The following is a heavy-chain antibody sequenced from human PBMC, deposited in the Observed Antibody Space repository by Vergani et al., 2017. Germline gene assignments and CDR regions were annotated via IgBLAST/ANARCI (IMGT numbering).Heavy chain of an antibody. Sequence: QVQLVESGGGVVQPGRSLRLSCAASGFTFSSYAMHWVRQAPGKGLEWGAVISYDGSNKYYEESVKGRFTISRDNSKNTLYLQMNSLSAEDTAVYYCARVDCIGGSCPLDYWGQGTLVTVSS. CDR2: ISYDGSNK. CDR3: ARVDCIGGSCPLDY. V-gene: IGHV3-30-3*01. J-gene: IGHJ4*02. D-gene: IGHD2-15*01. CDR1: GFTFSSYA.